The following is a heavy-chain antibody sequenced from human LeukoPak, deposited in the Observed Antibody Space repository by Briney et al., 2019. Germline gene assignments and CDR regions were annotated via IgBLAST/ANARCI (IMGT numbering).Heavy chain of an antibody. CDR3: ARGRFVDYYYYMDV. CDR1: GASFSSGGW. J-gene: IGHJ6*03. D-gene: IGHD3-10*01. CDR2: IYHTGST. V-gene: IGHV4-4*02. Sequence: PSGTLSLTCTVSGASFSSGGWWTWVRPPPGKGLEWIGEIYHTGSTNYDPSLKSRVTISVDKSKNQFSLNLSSLTAADTAVYYCARGRFVDYYYYMDVWGKGTTVTVSS.